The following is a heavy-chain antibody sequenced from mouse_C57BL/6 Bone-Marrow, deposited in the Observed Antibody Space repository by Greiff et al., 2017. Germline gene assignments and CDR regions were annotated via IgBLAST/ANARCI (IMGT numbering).Heavy chain of an antibody. CDR1: GYSFTDYN. Sequence: VHVKQSGPELVKPGASVKISCKASGYSFTDYNMNWVKQSNGKSLEWIGVINPNYGTTSYNQKFKGKATLTVDQSSSTAYMQLNSLTSEDSAVYYCARWGPAYYRRGFAYWGQGTLVTVSA. J-gene: IGHJ3*01. CDR2: INPNYGTT. V-gene: IGHV1-39*01. CDR3: ARWGPAYYRRGFAY. D-gene: IGHD2-14*01.